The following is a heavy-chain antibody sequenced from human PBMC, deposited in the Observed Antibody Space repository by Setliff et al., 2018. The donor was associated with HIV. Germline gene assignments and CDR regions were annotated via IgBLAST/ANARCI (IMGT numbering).Heavy chain of an antibody. J-gene: IGHJ4*02. CDR2: ISSSSNTK. Sequence: LRLSCAASGFTFSTYGMNWVRQAPGKGLQWVSYISSSSNTKYYADFVKGRFTIARDDTKNTVSLQMTNLEPGDTAMYYCAKGGYGGAYYVAGYWGQGTKVTVSS. CDR1: GFTFSTYG. CDR3: AKGGYGGAYYVAGY. D-gene: IGHD5-18*01. V-gene: IGHV3-48*04.